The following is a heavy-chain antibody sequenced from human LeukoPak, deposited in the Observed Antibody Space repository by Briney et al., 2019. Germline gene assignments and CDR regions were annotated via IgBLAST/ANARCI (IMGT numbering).Heavy chain of an antibody. J-gene: IGHJ4*02. CDR3: AKARRSYYGSGSYYPI. V-gene: IGHV3-23*01. Sequence: GGSLRLSCAASGFTFSSYAMSWVRQAPGKGLEWVSAISGSGGSTYYADSVKGRFTISRDNSKNTLYLQMNSLRAEDTAVYYCAKARRSYYGSGSYYPIWGQGTLVTVSS. D-gene: IGHD3-10*01. CDR2: ISGSGGST. CDR1: GFTFSSYA.